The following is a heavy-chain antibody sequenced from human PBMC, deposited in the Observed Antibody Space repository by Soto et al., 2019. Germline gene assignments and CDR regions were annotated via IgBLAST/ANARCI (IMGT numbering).Heavy chain of an antibody. Sequence: QVQLQESGPGLVKPSQTLSLTCTVSGGSISSGGYYWNWIRQHPGKGLEWIGYIYYIGSTYYNPSLKIRVTILLATSKNQFSLKLRSVTAADPAVYYCARSVFPWGQGTLVTVSS. V-gene: IGHV4-31*03. CDR3: ARSVFP. CDR1: GGSISSGGYY. CDR2: IYYIGST. J-gene: IGHJ5*02.